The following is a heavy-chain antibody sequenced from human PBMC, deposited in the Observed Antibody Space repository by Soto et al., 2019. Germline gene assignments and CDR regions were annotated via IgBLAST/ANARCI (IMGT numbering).Heavy chain of an antibody. CDR3: ASTDIVLVPAAIHFDY. CDR2: IYYSGST. J-gene: IGHJ4*02. Sequence: QVQLQESGPGLVKPSQTLSLTCTVSGGSISSGGYYWSWIRQHPGKGLEWIGYIYYSGSTYYDPSLKSRVTISVATSKNQFSLKLSSVTAADTAVYYCASTDIVLVPAAIHFDYWGQGTLVTVSS. D-gene: IGHD2-2*01. CDR1: GGSISSGGYY. V-gene: IGHV4-31*03.